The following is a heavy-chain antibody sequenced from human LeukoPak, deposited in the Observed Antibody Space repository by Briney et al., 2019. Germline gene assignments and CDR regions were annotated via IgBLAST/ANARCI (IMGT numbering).Heavy chain of an antibody. Sequence: GRSLRLSCAASGFTFSSYAMHWVRQAPGKGLEWVAVISYDGSNKYYADSVKGRFTISRDNSKNTLYLQMNSLRAEDTAVYYCARSYCSGGSCYSVYDAFDIWGQGTMVTVSS. D-gene: IGHD2-15*01. V-gene: IGHV3-30-3*01. CDR3: ARSYCSGGSCYSVYDAFDI. CDR2: ISYDGSNK. J-gene: IGHJ3*02. CDR1: GFTFSSYA.